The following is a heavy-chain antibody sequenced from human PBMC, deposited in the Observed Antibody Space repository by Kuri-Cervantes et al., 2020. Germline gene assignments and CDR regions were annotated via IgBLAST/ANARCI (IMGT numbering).Heavy chain of an antibody. J-gene: IGHJ4*02. D-gene: IGHD6-13*01. CDR1: GFIFSSYD. CDR3: ARDSAALHLLTLDY. CDR2: IGSTGDT. V-gene: IGHV3-13*01. Sequence: GESLKISCAASGFIFSSYDIHWVRQTTEKGLEWVSAIGSTGDTYFPGSVKGRFTISRENAKNSLYLQMNSLRAGDTAVYYCARDSAALHLLTLDYWGQGTLVTVSS.